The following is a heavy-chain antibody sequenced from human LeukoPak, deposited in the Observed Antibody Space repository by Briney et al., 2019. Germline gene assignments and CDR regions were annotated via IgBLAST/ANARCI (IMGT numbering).Heavy chain of an antibody. Sequence: PGGSLRLSCAASGFTFTSYSMNWVRQAPGKGLEWVSTISGGGGSTYYADSVKGRFTISRDNSKNTLYLQMNSLRAEDTATYYCVKSGIAAAGQRGYFDYWGQGTLVTVSS. CDR3: VKSGIAAAGQRGYFDY. D-gene: IGHD6-13*01. V-gene: IGHV3-23*01. CDR2: ISGGGGST. J-gene: IGHJ4*02. CDR1: GFTFTSYS.